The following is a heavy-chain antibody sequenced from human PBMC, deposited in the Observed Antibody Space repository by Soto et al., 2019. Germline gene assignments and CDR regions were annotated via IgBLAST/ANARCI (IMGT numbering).Heavy chain of an antibody. CDR1: GGSFSGYY. CDR3: ARGGCSGGSCFLYYYYGMDV. D-gene: IGHD2-15*01. J-gene: IGHJ6*02. CDR2: ISHSGST. V-gene: IGHV4-34*01. Sequence: PSETLSLTCAVYGGSFSGYYWSWIRQPPGKGLEWIGEISHSGSTNYNPSLKSRVTISVDTSKNQFSLKLSSVTAADTAVYYCARGGCSGGSCFLYYYYGMDVWGQGTTVTVSS.